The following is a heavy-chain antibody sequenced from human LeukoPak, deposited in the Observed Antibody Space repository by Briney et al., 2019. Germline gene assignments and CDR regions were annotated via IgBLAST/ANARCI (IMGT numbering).Heavy chain of an antibody. Sequence: PSETLSLTCTVSGGSISSSSYCWGWIRQPPGKGLEWIGSIYYSGSTYYNPSLKSRVTISVDTSTNQFSLKLSSVTAADTAVYYCARGEYYYDSSGYHHWGQGTLVTVSS. V-gene: IGHV4-39*07. CDR1: GGSISSSSYC. J-gene: IGHJ5*02. CDR3: ARGEYYYDSSGYHH. CDR2: IYYSGST. D-gene: IGHD3-22*01.